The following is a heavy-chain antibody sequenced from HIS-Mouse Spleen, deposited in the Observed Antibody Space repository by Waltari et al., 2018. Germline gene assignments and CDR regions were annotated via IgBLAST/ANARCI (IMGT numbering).Heavy chain of an antibody. CDR1: GFTLRSYC. V-gene: IGHV3-21*01. CDR3: AREDDYDAFDI. CDR2: ISSSSSYI. J-gene: IGHJ3*02. D-gene: IGHD4-17*01. Sequence: EVQLVESGGGLVKSGGSLRLSCSASGFTLRSYCMNCVRQAPGKGLEWVSSISSSSSYIYYADSVKGRFTISRDNAKNSLYLQMNSLRAEDTAVYYCAREDDYDAFDIWGQGTMVTVSS.